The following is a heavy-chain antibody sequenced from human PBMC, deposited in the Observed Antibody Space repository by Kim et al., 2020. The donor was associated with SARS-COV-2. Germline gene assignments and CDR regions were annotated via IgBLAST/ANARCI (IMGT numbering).Heavy chain of an antibody. J-gene: IGHJ4*02. CDR2: ISSNGGST. CDR3: ARVESSGYYSYYFDY. Sequence: GGSLRLSCAASGFTFSSYAMHWVRQAPGKGLEYVSAISSNGGSTYYANSVKGRFTISRDNSKNTLYPQMGSLRAEDMAVYYCARVESSGYYSYYFDYWGQGTLVTVSS. CDR1: GFTFSSYA. D-gene: IGHD3-22*01. V-gene: IGHV3-64*01.